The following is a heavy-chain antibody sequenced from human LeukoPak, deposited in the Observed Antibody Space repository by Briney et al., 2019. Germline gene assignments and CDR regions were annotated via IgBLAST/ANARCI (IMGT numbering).Heavy chain of an antibody. D-gene: IGHD6-13*01. CDR2: INSDGSST. CDR3: AGGIAAAGNDFDY. CDR1: GFTFSSYW. V-gene: IGHV3-74*01. J-gene: IGHJ4*02. Sequence: GGSLRLSCAASGFTFSSYWMHWVRQAPGKGLVWVSRINSDGSSTSYADSVKGRFTISRDNAKNTLYLQTNSLRAEDTAVYYCAGGIAAAGNDFDYWGQGTLVTVSS.